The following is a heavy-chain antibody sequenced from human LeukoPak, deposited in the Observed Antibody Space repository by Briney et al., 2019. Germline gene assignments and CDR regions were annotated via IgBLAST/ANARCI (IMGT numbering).Heavy chain of an antibody. V-gene: IGHV1-24*01. CDR1: GYTLTDLS. CDR2: FDPEDGET. D-gene: IGHD3-22*01. CDR3: ATKDNSGYFLDY. J-gene: IGHJ4*02. Sequence: GASVKVSCKVSGYTLTDLSMHWVRQAPGKGLEWMGGFDPEDGETIYAENFQGRVTMTEDTSTDTAYMELSSLTSEDTAVYYCATKDNSGYFLDYWGQGTLVTVSS.